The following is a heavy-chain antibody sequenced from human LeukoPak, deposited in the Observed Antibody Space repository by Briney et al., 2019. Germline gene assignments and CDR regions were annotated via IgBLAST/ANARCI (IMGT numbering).Heavy chain of an antibody. CDR2: ISRSSSYI. CDR3: ARDGDTAMVTDY. J-gene: IGHJ4*02. V-gene: IGHV3-21*01. D-gene: IGHD5-18*01. CDR1: GFTFRFYS. Sequence: GGSLRLSCVASGFTFRFYSMNWVRQAPGKGLGWVSSISRSSSYIHYADSVRGRFTISRDNAKNSLYLQMNSLRAEDTAVYYCARDGDTAMVTDYWGQGTLVTVSS.